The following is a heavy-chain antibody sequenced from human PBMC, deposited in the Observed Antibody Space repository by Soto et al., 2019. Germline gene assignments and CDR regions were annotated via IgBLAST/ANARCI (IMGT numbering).Heavy chain of an antibody. CDR1: GGSISSDHDY. V-gene: IGHV4-39*01. J-gene: IGHJ4*02. CDR2: IYHSGRS. D-gene: IGHD3-16*01. CDR3: AKHGLTAYMAYYFDL. Sequence: ETLSHTWTVSGGSISSDHDYLGWIRQSPGMGLECIASIYHSGRSYYNPSLKSRITISVDTSKNQFSLNLTSVTAADTAVYYCAKHGLTAYMAYYFDLWGRGTLVT.